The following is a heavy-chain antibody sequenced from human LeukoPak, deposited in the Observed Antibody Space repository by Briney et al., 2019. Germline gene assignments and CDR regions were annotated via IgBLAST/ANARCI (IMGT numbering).Heavy chain of an antibody. J-gene: IGHJ3*02. CDR2: IIPIFGTA. Sequence: RASVKVSCKASGGTFGSYAISWVRQGPGQGLEWMGGIIPIFGTANYAQKFQGRVTITADKSTSTAYMELSSLRSEDTAVYYCARVWGNWNGRGAFDIWGQGTMVTVSS. CDR3: ARVWGNWNGRGAFDI. CDR1: GGTFGSYA. V-gene: IGHV1-69*06. D-gene: IGHD1-1*01.